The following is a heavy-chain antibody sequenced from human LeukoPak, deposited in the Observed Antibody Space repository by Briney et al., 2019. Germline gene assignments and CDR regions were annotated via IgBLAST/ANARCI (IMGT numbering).Heavy chain of an antibody. CDR2: ISGSGGST. CDR3: AKDSEGTSSGWYYFDY. Sequence: GGSLRLSCAASGFTFSSYAMSWVRQAPGKGLEWVSAISGSGGSTYYADSVEGRFTISRDNSKNTLYLQMNSLRAEDTAVYYCAKDSEGTSSGWYYFDYWGQGTLVTVSS. D-gene: IGHD6-19*01. CDR1: GFTFSSYA. V-gene: IGHV3-23*01. J-gene: IGHJ4*02.